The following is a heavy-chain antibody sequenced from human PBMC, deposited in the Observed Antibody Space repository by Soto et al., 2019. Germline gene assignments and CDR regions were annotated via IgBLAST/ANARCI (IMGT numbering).Heavy chain of an antibody. CDR1: GFAFSGYA. D-gene: IGHD3-16*02. Sequence: GGSLRLSCAASGFAFSGYAMYWVRQAPGKGLEWVAIIWYDGSNTYYADYVKGRFTISRDNSKNMVYLQMNSLRAEDTAVYYCVRFTTFSFGGVIVNAPLFDWGQGTLVTVSS. V-gene: IGHV3-33*01. CDR3: VRFTTFSFGGVIVNAPLFD. CDR2: IWYDGSNT. J-gene: IGHJ4*02.